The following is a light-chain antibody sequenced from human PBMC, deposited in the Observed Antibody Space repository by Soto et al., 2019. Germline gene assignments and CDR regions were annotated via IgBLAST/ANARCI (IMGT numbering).Light chain of an antibody. CDR2: KAS. CDR1: QSISAW. CDR3: QQYHSYPLT. V-gene: IGKV1-5*03. Sequence: DIQMTQSPSTLSASVGERVTITCRASQSISAWLAWYQQKPGKAPKLLIYKASNVESGVPSRFSGSGSGTEFTLTISSLQPDDFATYYCQQYHSYPLTFDQGTRLEIK. J-gene: IGKJ5*01.